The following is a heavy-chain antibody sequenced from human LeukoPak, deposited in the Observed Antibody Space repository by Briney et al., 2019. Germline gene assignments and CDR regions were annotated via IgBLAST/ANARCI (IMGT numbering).Heavy chain of an antibody. V-gene: IGHV3-7*01. D-gene: IGHD6-25*01. Sequence: GGSLRLSCAASGFTFSSYWMSWVRQAPGEGLEWVANIEQDGSEKYYVDSVKGRFTISRDNAKNSLYLQMNSLRAEDTAVYYCASCEAAVFHGMDVWGQGTTVTVSS. CDR2: IEQDGSEK. J-gene: IGHJ6*02. CDR1: GFTFSSYW. CDR3: ASCEAAVFHGMDV.